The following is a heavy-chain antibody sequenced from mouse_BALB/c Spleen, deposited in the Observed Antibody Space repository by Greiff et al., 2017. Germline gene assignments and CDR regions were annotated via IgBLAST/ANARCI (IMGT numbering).Heavy chain of an antibody. CDR1: GFNIKDTY. CDR3: ARWGDSCWYFDV. CDR2: IDPANGNT. V-gene: IGHV14-3*02. D-gene: IGHD3-3*01. J-gene: IGHJ1*01. Sequence: VQLQQSGAELVKPGASVKLSCTASGFNIKDTYMHWVKQRPEQGLEWIGRIDPANGNTKYDPKFQGKATITADTASNTAYLQLSSLTSEDTAVYYCARWGDSCWYFDVWGAGTTVTVSA.